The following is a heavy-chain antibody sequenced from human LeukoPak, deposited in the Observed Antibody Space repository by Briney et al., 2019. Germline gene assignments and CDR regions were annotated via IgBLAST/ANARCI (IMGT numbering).Heavy chain of an antibody. D-gene: IGHD6-13*01. J-gene: IGHJ4*02. CDR3: ARVVKSPGYSSSWCSY. Sequence: ASVKVSCKASGYTFTGYYMHWVRQAPGQGLGWMGWINPNSGGTNYAQKFQGRVTMTRDTSISTAYMELSRLRSDDTAVYYCARVVKSPGYSSSWCSYWGQGTLVTVSS. V-gene: IGHV1-2*02. CDR1: GYTFTGYY. CDR2: INPNSGGT.